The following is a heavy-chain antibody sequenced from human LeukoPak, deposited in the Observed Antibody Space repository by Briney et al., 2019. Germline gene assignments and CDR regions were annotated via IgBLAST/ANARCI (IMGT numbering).Heavy chain of an antibody. CDR3: ARDRIKGATGTGREGAFDI. D-gene: IGHD1-1*01. V-gene: IGHV1-18*01. Sequence: ASVKVSCKASGYTFTSYGISWVRQAPGQGLEWMGWISAYNGNTNYAQKLQGRVTMTTDTSTSTAYMELRSLRSDDTAVYYCARDRIKGATGTGREGAFDIWGQGTMVTVSS. J-gene: IGHJ3*02. CDR2: ISAYNGNT. CDR1: GYTFTSYG.